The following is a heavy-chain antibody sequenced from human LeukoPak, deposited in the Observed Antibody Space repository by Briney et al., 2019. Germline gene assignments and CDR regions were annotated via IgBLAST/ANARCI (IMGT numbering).Heavy chain of an antibody. D-gene: IGHD6-19*01. V-gene: IGHV3-23*01. Sequence: GGSLRLSCVASGFTFDIYAMSWVRQAPGKGLEWVSALSGSSSRTYYADSVEGRFSISRDNSGKTLFLQFKSLKAEDTAIYYCARICSSGWSFDSWGQGTLVTVS. CDR2: LSGSSSRT. J-gene: IGHJ4*02. CDR3: ARICSSGWSFDS. CDR1: GFTFDIYA.